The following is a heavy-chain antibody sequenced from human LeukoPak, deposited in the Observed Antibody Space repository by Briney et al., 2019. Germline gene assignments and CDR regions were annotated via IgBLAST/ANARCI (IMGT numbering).Heavy chain of an antibody. D-gene: IGHD2-21*01. J-gene: IGHJ3*02. V-gene: IGHV3-48*04. CDR3: AREAGPVEKDAFDI. CDR2: ISSSSSSTI. CDR1: GFTFSSYS. Sequence: GGSLRLSCAASGFTFSSYSMNWVRQAPGKGLEWVSYISSSSSSTIYYADSVKGRFTISRDNAKNTLYLQMNSLRAEDTAVYYCAREAGPVEKDAFDIWGQGTMVTVSS.